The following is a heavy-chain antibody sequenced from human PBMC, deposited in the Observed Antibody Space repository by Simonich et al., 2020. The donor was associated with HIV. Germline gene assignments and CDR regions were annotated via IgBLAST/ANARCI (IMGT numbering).Heavy chain of an antibody. Sequence: QVKLVEAGGGVVQPGRSLRLSCAASGFTFSSYAMHWVRQAPGKRLEWVAVISYDGSNKNYAASVKGRFTSSRDKSKNTLYLQMNSLRAEDTAVYYCASGGSISSVWADDYWGQGTLVTVSS. CDR2: ISYDGSNK. J-gene: IGHJ4*02. V-gene: IGHV3-30*04. CDR3: ASGGSISSVWADDY. CDR1: GFTFSSYA. D-gene: IGHD3-16*01.